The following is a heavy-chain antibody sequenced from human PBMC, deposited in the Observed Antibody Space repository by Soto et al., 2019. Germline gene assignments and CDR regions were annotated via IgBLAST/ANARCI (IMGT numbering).Heavy chain of an antibody. V-gene: IGHV3-23*01. CDR1: GFTFSSYA. J-gene: IGHJ3*02. CDR3: AKSGVSLLKPAFDI. CDR2: ISGSGGST. Sequence: VSLRLSCAASGFTFSSYAMSWVRQAPGKGLEWVSVISGSGGSTYYADSVKGRFTISRDNSKNTLYLQMSSLRAEDTAVYYCAKSGVSLLKPAFDIWGQGTMVTVSS. D-gene: IGHD3-10*01.